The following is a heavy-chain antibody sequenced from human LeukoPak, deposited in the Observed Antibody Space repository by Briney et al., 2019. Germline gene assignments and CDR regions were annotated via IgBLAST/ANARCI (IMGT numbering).Heavy chain of an antibody. V-gene: IGHV4-59*08. CDR2: IYSIGGP. D-gene: IGHD3-9*01. Sequence: SETLSLTCTVSDDSISGYYWGWIRQPPGKGLEWIGHIYSIGGPTCSPSLQSRVSISVDTSKNQFSLQLSSVTAADTAVYYCARHTRRYDILTGFHHYYYYYMDVWGKGTTVTVSS. CDR1: DDSISGYY. J-gene: IGHJ6*03. CDR3: ARHTRRYDILTGFHHYYYYYMDV.